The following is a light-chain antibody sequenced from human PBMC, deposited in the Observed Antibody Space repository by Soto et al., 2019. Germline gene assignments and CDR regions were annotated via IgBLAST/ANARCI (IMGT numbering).Light chain of an antibody. CDR2: DAS. V-gene: IGKV3-11*02. Sequence: EIVLTQSPATLSLSPGERATLSCRASQSVSSYLAWYQQKPGQAPRLLIYDASNMATGIPARFSGSGSGREFTLTISSLEPEDVAVYYCQQRSNWPPLTFGGGTKVEIK. CDR3: QQRSNWPPLT. J-gene: IGKJ4*01. CDR1: QSVSSY.